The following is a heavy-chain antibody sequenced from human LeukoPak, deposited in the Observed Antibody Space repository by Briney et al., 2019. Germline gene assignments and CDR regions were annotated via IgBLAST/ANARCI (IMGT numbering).Heavy chain of an antibody. Sequence: GGSLRLSCAASGFTFSSYSMNWVRQAPGKGLEWVSYISSSSTIYYADSVKGRFTISRDNAKNSLYLQMNSLGAEDTAVYYCARTGRIAEAWGQGTLVTVSS. D-gene: IGHD6-13*01. J-gene: IGHJ5*02. CDR2: ISSSSTI. CDR1: GFTFSSYS. V-gene: IGHV3-48*01. CDR3: ARTGRIAEA.